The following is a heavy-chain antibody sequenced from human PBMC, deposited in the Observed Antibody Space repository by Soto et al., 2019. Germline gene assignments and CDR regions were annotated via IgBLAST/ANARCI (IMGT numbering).Heavy chain of an antibody. Sequence: QITLKESGPTLVKPTQTLTLTCTFSGFSLSTSGGGVGWIRQPPGKALEWLALIYWDDDKRYSPSLKSRLTHTTDTSNNQVVLTMTNLAPVDTATYDCAHSAGRGYSYVGWGQGTLVTVSS. V-gene: IGHV2-5*02. CDR1: GFSLSTSGGG. D-gene: IGHD5-18*01. CDR3: AHSAGRGYSYVG. J-gene: IGHJ4*02. CDR2: IYWDDDK.